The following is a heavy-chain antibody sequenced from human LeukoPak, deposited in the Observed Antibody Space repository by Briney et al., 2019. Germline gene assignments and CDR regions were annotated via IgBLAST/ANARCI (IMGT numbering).Heavy chain of an antibody. V-gene: IGHV1-18*01. CDR2: ITAYNGNT. J-gene: IGHJ5*02. CDR1: GYTFTSYG. D-gene: IGHD2-15*01. Sequence: SVKVSCKASGYTFTSYGISWGRHAPVQGREWMGWITAYNGNTNYAKKLKGRVTMTTDTSTTTAYMELRSLRSDDTAVYYCARVQGYCSGGSCYSIQPFDPWGQGTLVTVSS. CDR3: ARVQGYCSGGSCYSIQPFDP.